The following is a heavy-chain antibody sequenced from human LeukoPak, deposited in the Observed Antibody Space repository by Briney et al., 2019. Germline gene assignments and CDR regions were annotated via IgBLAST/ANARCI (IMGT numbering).Heavy chain of an antibody. Sequence: GGSLRLSCAASGFIVSGIYMSWVRQTPGKGLEWVSFIYGDGSTYYADSVEGRFIISRDNYKSTLYLQTNSLRAEDTAVYYCASRLGGYYYGMDVWGQGSAVAVSS. J-gene: IGHJ6*02. CDR1: GFIVSGIY. V-gene: IGHV3-53*01. D-gene: IGHD3-16*01. CDR2: IYGDGST. CDR3: ASRLGGYYYGMDV.